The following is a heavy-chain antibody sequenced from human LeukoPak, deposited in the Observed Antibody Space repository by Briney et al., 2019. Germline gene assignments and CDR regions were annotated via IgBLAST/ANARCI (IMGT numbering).Heavy chain of an antibody. V-gene: IGHV3-74*01. CDR1: GFSFSSYW. D-gene: IGHD3/OR15-3a*01. J-gene: IGHJ6*03. Sequence: GFLRLSCAASGFSFSSYWMHWVRQAPGKGLVWVSRINSDGSSTSYADSVKGRFTISRDNAKNSLYLQMNSLRAEDTAVYYCWTRGFMDVWGKGTTVTVSS. CDR3: WTRGFMDV. CDR2: INSDGSST.